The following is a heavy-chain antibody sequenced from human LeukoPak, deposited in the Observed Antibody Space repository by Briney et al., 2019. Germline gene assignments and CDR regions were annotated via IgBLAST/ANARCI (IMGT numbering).Heavy chain of an antibody. CDR1: GFTFSSYG. CDR2: IRYDGSNK. CDR3: AKVIWATPSGDPFDY. J-gene: IGHJ4*02. Sequence: PGGSLRLSCAASGFTFSSYGMHWVRQAPGKGLEWVAFIRYDGSNKYYADSVKGRFTISRDNSKNTLYLQMNSLRAEDTAVYYCAKVIWATPSGDPFDYWGQGTLVTVSS. D-gene: IGHD1-26*01. V-gene: IGHV3-30*02.